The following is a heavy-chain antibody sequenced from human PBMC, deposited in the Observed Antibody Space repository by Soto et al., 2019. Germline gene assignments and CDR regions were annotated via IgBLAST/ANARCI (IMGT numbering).Heavy chain of an antibody. CDR2: ISPIASDT. Sequence: PGESLKISCKGSGFSFTSYWIGWLRQMPGKGLEGMGIISPIASDTRYNPSFEGQVTISADNSINTAYLQWSSLKASDTGIYYCARQSYYDVLTGYLNWFDSWGRGTQVTVPQ. CDR3: ARQSYYDVLTGYLNWFDS. D-gene: IGHD3-9*01. J-gene: IGHJ5*01. CDR1: GFSFTSYW. V-gene: IGHV5-51*01.